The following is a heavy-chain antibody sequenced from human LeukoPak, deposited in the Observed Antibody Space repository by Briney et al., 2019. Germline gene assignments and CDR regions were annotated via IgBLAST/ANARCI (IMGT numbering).Heavy chain of an antibody. CDR1: GGSISSSSYY. V-gene: IGHV4-39*01. CDR2: IYYSGST. Sequence: PSETLSLTCTVSGGSISSSSYYWGWVRQPPGKGLEWIGSIYYSGSTYYNPSLKSRVTISVDTSKNQFSLKLSSVTAADTAVYYCARQSSYCSSTSCYYYYYYYMDVWGKGTTVTISS. D-gene: IGHD2-2*01. CDR3: ARQSSYCSSTSCYYYYYYYMDV. J-gene: IGHJ6*03.